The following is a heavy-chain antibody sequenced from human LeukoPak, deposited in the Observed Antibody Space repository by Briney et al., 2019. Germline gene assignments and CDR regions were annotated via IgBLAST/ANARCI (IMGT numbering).Heavy chain of an antibody. CDR2: ISSSSTI. D-gene: IGHD5-24*01. CDR3: VTSGDGHYYFDF. Sequence: PGGSLRLSCAASGFTFSSYSMNWVRQAPGKGLEWVSYISSSSTIYYADSVKGRFTISRDNAKNMLYLQMHSLTAEDTAVYYCVTSGDGHYYFDFWGQGTLVTVSS. CDR1: GFTFSSYS. J-gene: IGHJ4*02. V-gene: IGHV3-48*04.